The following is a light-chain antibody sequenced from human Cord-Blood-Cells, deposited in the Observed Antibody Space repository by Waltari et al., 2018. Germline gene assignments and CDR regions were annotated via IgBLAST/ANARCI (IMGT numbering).Light chain of an antibody. CDR1: QSVLYSSNNKNY. V-gene: IGKV4-1*01. Sequence: DIVMTQSPDSLAVSLGERATIHCKSSQSVLYSSNNKNYLAWYQQKPGQPPKLLIYWASTRESGVPDRFCGSGSGTDFTLTISSLQAEDVAVYYCQQYYSTPPTFGQGTKVEIK. J-gene: IGKJ1*01. CDR3: QQYYSTPPT. CDR2: WAS.